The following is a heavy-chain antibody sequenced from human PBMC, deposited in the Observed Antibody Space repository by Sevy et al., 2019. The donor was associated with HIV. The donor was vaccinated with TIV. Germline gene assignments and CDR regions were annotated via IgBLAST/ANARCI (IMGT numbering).Heavy chain of an antibody. V-gene: IGHV3-48*01. CDR2: ISSSSSTI. Sequence: GGSLRLSCAASGFTFSSYSMNWVRQAPGKGLEWVSYISSSSSTIYYADSVKGRFTISRDNAKNSLYLQMNSLRAEDTAVYYCATLSGSYHDWFDPWGQGTLVTVSS. J-gene: IGHJ5*02. CDR1: GFTFSSYS. CDR3: ATLSGSYHDWFDP. D-gene: IGHD3-10*01.